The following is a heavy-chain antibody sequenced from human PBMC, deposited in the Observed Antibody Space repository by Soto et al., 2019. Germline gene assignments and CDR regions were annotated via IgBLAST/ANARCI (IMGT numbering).Heavy chain of an antibody. CDR3: ARESPRFDSSGYSGPFDY. Sequence: ASGKVSCKASGYTFTSYCISWVRQAPGQGLEWMGWISAYNGNTNYAQKLQGRVTMTTDTSTSTAYMELRSLRSDDTAVYYCARESPRFDSSGYSGPFDYWGQGTLVTVSS. V-gene: IGHV1-18*01. CDR1: GYTFTSYC. J-gene: IGHJ4*02. CDR2: ISAYNGNT. D-gene: IGHD3-22*01.